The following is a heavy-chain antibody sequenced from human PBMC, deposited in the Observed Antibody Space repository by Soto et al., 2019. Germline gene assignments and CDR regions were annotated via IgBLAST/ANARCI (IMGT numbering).Heavy chain of an antibody. CDR1: GGTFSSYA. Sequence: SVKVSCKASGGTFSSYAISWVRQAPGQGLEWMGGIIPIFGTANYAQKFRGRVTITADKSTSTAYMELSSLRSEDTAVYYCARGGYSYGPAGDYFDYWGQGTLVTVSS. J-gene: IGHJ4*02. V-gene: IGHV1-69*06. D-gene: IGHD5-18*01. CDR2: IIPIFGTA. CDR3: ARGGYSYGPAGDYFDY.